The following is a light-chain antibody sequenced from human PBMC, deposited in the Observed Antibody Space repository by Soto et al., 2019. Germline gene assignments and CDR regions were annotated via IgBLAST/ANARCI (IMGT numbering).Light chain of an antibody. CDR1: QNIRSS. J-gene: IGKJ2*01. CDR3: QQYDIWPPYT. V-gene: IGKV3-15*01. CDR2: DAS. Sequence: EVVMTQSPASLSASPGEGVTLCCRASQNIRSSLAWYQQRPGQAPRLLIYDASTRATGIPPRFSGGGSGTEFTVTISSLQSEDFAIYYCQQYDIWPPYTFGQGTKVDIK.